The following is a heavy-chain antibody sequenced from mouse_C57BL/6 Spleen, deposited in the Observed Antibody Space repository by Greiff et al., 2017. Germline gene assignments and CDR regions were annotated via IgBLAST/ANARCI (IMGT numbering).Heavy chain of an antibody. V-gene: IGHV5-9-1*02. CDR3: TRDWYGSSYYAMDY. CDR2: ISSGGDYI. Sequence: EVHLVESGEGLVKPGGSLKLSCAASGFTFSSYAMSWVRQTPEKRLEWVAYISSGGDYIYYADTVKGRFTISRDNARNTLYLQMSSLKSEDTAMYYCTRDWYGSSYYAMDYWGQGTSVTVSS. CDR1: GFTFSSYA. J-gene: IGHJ4*01. D-gene: IGHD2-10*02.